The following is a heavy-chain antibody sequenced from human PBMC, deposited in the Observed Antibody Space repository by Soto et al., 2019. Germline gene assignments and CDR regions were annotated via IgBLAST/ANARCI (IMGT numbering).Heavy chain of an antibody. V-gene: IGHV3-33*01. D-gene: IGHD2-8*01. CDR3: ARDQYCTNGVCYIGYYYYGMDV. Sequence: QVQLVESGGGVVQPGRSLRLSCAASGFTFSSYGMHWVRQAPGKGLEWVAVIWYDGSNKYYADSVKGRFTISRDNSKNTLYLQMNSLRAEDTAVYYCARDQYCTNGVCYIGYYYYGMDVW. J-gene: IGHJ6*01. CDR2: IWYDGSNK. CDR1: GFTFSSYG.